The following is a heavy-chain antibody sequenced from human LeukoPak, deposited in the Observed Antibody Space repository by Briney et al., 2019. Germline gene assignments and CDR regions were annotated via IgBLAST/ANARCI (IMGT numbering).Heavy chain of an antibody. CDR2: ISGSGVTT. Sequence: GGSLRLSCVASGFTFSSYAMSWVRQAPGKGLEGVSAISGSGVTTRYAGSVKGRFSISRDNSKNTLYLQMNSLRAEDTALYYCAKKVVVGATSPYSDFQDWGQGTLVTVSS. V-gene: IGHV3-23*01. J-gene: IGHJ1*01. CDR3: AKKVVVGATSPYSDFQD. D-gene: IGHD1-26*01. CDR1: GFTFSSYA.